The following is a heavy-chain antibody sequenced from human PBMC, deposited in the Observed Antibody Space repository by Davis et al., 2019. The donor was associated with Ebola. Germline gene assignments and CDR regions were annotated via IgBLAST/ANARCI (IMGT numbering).Heavy chain of an antibody. CDR2: IWYDGSNK. J-gene: IGHJ4*02. CDR3: ARDFFRYYDSSGYYTTV. CDR1: GFTFSSYG. V-gene: IGHV3-33*01. Sequence: GESLKISCAASGFTFSSYGMHWVRQAPGKGLEWVAVIWYDGSNKYYADSVKGRFTISRDNSKNTLYMQMNSLGAEDTAVYYCARDFFRYYDSSGYYTTVWGQGTLVTVSS. D-gene: IGHD3-22*01.